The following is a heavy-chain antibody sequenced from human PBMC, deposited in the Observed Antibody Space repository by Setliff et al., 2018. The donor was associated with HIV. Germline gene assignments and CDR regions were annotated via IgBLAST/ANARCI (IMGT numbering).Heavy chain of an antibody. CDR1: GTSLNTYY. J-gene: IGHJ4*02. D-gene: IGHD3-10*01. CDR2: IDHSGST. Sequence: SETLSLTCAVYGTSLNTYYWTWIRYTPGRGLQWIGQIDHSGSTNYNPSLKSRVTLSVDASKNQFSLKGKSVTAADTATYYCAKKGRYYYGSGVTTDYFDDWGQGTPVTVSS. V-gene: IGHV4-34*01. CDR3: AKKGRYYYGSGVTTDYFDD.